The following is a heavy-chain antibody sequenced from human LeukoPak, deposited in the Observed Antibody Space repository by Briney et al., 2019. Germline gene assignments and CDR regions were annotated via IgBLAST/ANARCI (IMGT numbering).Heavy chain of an antibody. Sequence: GSLRLSCAASGFTFSSHAMNWVRQPPGKGLEWIGEINHSGSTNYNPSLKSRVTISVDTSKNQFSLKLSSVTAADTAVYYCASPFSGSFLGYWGQGTLVTVSS. J-gene: IGHJ4*02. CDR2: INHSGST. V-gene: IGHV4-34*01. CDR3: ASPFSGSFLGY. D-gene: IGHD1-26*01. CDR1: GFTFSSHA.